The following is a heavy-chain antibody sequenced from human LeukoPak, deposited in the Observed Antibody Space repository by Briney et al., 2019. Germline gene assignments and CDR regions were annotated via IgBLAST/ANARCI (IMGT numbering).Heavy chain of an antibody. CDR1: GGSISSYY. CDR3: ARGTQLGTTFDN. D-gene: IGHD1-1*01. V-gene: IGHV4-59*01. J-gene: IGHJ4*02. Sequence: SETLSLTCTVSGGSISSYYWSWIRQPPGKGLEWIAYFSYSGRTNYNPSLKSRVTISVDTSKNQLSLKLNSVTAADTALYYCARGTQLGTTFDNWGQGTLVTVSS. CDR2: FSYSGRT.